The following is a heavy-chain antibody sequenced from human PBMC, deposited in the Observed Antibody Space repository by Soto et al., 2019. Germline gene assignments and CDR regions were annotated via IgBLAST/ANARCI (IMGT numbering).Heavy chain of an antibody. D-gene: IGHD6-25*01. Sequence: ASVKVSCKASGFTFITYDFSWVRQAAGQGLEWMGWMNPTHGKAVFAQKFRGRINMTRNTSISTAYLELSSLRSDDSAVYFCARRKERSGPYYLDLWGQGTQVTVSS. V-gene: IGHV1-8*01. CDR1: GFTFITYD. J-gene: IGHJ4*02. CDR2: MNPTHGKA. CDR3: ARRKERSGPYYLDL.